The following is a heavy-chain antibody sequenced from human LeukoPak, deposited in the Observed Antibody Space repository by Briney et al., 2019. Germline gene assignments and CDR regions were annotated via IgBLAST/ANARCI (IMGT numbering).Heavy chain of an antibody. CDR3: ARGLGYYSSGSYYY. D-gene: IGHD3-10*01. J-gene: IGHJ4*02. V-gene: IGHV4-34*01. CDR1: VGFFSGYY. Sequence: SETLSLTCAVYVGFFSGYYWRWLRQPPGKGLEWIGEINHSGSTNYNPSLKSRVTISVHTSKNQFSLKLSPVTPTNTAAYYCARGLGYYSSGSYYYWGQGTLVTVSS. CDR2: INHSGST.